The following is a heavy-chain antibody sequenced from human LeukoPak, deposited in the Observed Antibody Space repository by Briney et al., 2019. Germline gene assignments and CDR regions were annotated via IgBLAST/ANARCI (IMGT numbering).Heavy chain of an antibody. Sequence: GGATYYADSVKGRFTISRDNSENTLYLQMKSLRAEDTAVYYCARDTGIAVAGTGDFDYWGQGTLVTVSS. CDR2: GGAT. V-gene: IGHV3-53*01. D-gene: IGHD6-13*01. J-gene: IGHJ4*02. CDR3: ARDTGIAVAGTGDFDY.